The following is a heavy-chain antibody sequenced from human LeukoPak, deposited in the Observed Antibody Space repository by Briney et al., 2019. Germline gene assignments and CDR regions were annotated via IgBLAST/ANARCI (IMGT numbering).Heavy chain of an antibody. Sequence: GGSLRLSCAASGFTFGSYAMSWVRQAPGKGLEWVSAISGSGGSTYYADSVKGRFTISRDNSKNTLYLQMNSLRAEDTAVYYCAKDTSNCGGDCSGFDPWGQGTLVTVSS. CDR1: GFTFGSYA. J-gene: IGHJ5*02. D-gene: IGHD2-21*02. CDR3: AKDTSNCGGDCSGFDP. CDR2: ISGSGGST. V-gene: IGHV3-23*01.